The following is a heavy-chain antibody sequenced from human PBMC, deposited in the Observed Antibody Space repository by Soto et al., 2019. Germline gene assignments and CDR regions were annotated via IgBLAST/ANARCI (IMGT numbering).Heavy chain of an antibody. V-gene: IGHV4-28*03. D-gene: IGHD6-19*01. CDR1: GYSISSSTW. Sequence: SETLSLTCAVSGYSISSSTWWGWIRQPPGKGLEWIGYIYYSGTTYYNPSLKSRVTMSVDTSKNQFSLKLTSVTAVDTAVYYCARGIEGWYQGRYYYGMDVWGQGTTVT. CDR2: IYYSGTT. CDR3: ARGIEGWYQGRYYYGMDV. J-gene: IGHJ6*02.